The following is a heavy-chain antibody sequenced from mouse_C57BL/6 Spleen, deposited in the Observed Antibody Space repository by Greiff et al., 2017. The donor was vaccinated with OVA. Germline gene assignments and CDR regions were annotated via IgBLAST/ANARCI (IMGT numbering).Heavy chain of an antibody. Sequence: EVKLVESGGGLVKPGGSLKLSCAASGFTFSSYAMSWVRRTPEKRLEWVATISDGGSYTYYPDTVKGRFTISRDNAKNNLYLQMSHLKSEDTAMYYCARGTYYGSSDWYFDVWGTGTTVTVSS. CDR3: ARGTYYGSSDWYFDV. V-gene: IGHV5-4*03. CDR2: ISDGGSYT. CDR1: GFTFSSYA. D-gene: IGHD1-1*01. J-gene: IGHJ1*03.